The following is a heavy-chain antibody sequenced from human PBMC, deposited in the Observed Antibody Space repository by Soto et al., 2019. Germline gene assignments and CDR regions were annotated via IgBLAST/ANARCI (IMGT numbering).Heavy chain of an antibody. Sequence: EVQLVESGGGLVQPGGSLRLSCVASGFTFSNYAMHWVRQAPGKGLECVSVISGTGDTTYYANSVKDRFNISRDNSKDTLYLQMGSLRADDRAVYYCARAWRADVWGQGTTVAGSS. J-gene: IGHJ6*02. V-gene: IGHV3-64*01. CDR3: ARAWRADV. CDR2: ISGTGDTT. CDR1: GFTFSNYA.